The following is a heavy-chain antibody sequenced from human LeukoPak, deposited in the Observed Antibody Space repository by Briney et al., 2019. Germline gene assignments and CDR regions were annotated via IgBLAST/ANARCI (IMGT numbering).Heavy chain of an antibody. V-gene: IGHV3-53*01. CDR1: GFTVSSNY. D-gene: IGHD6-19*01. J-gene: IGHJ4*02. CDR3: ASRHSSGWYGPFDY. CDR2: IYSGGST. Sequence: PGGSLRLSCAASGFTVSSNYMSWVRQGPGKGLEWVSVIYSGGSTYYADSVKGRFTISRDNSKNTLYLQMNNLRAEDTAVYYCASRHSSGWYGPFDYWGQGTLVTVSS.